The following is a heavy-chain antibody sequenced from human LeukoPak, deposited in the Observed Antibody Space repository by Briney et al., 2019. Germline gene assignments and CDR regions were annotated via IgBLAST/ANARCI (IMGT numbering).Heavy chain of an antibody. J-gene: IGHJ4*02. CDR2: TYYRSKWYS. V-gene: IGHV6-1*01. CDR3: TRGWTNFDY. CDR1: GDSVSSNTAA. Sequence: KFSQTLSLTCAISGDSVSSNTAAWNWIRQSPSSGLEWLGRTYYRSKWYSDYAVSVKSRITFNPDTSKNQFSLQLNSVTPKDTAVYYCTRGWTNFDYWGQGTLVTVSS. D-gene: IGHD3/OR15-3a*01.